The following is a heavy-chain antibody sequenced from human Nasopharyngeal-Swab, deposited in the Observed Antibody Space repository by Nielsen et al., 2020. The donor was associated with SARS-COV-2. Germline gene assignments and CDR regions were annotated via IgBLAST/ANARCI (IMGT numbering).Heavy chain of an antibody. CDR3: ARGRGITVTTPSPVLDY. J-gene: IGHJ4*02. CDR2: INHSGSI. Sequence: GSLRLSCAVYGGSFSGYYWSWIRQSPGKGLEWIGEINHSGSINYNLSLKSRVTISVETSKNQFSLKLSSVTAADTAVYYCARGRGITVTTPSPVLDYWGQGTLVTVSS. D-gene: IGHD1-20*01. CDR1: GGSFSGYY. V-gene: IGHV4-34*01.